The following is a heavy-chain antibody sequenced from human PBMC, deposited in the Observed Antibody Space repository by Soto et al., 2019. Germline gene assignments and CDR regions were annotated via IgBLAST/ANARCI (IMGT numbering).Heavy chain of an antibody. CDR3: AREKIHFIAARTLDY. V-gene: IGHV4-34*01. CDR1: GGSFSGYY. Sequence: PSETLSLTCAVYGGSFSGYYWSWIRQPPGKGLEWIGEINHSGSTNYNPSLKSRVTISVDTSKNQFSLKLSSVTAADTAVYYCAREKIHFIAARTLDYWGQGTLVTVSS. J-gene: IGHJ4*02. CDR2: INHSGST. D-gene: IGHD6-6*01.